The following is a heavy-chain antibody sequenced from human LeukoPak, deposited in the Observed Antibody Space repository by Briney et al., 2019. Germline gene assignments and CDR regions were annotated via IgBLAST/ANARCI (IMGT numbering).Heavy chain of an antibody. J-gene: IGHJ4*02. D-gene: IGHD3-3*01. CDR3: ARTLRFLEWFDY. Sequence: PSQTLSLTCTVSGGSISSGGYYWSWIRQHPGKGLEWIGYIYYSGSTYYNPSLKSRVTISVDTPKNQFSLKLSSVTAADTAVYYCARTLRFLEWFDYWGQGTLVTFSS. V-gene: IGHV4-31*03. CDR2: IYYSGST. CDR1: GGSISSGGYY.